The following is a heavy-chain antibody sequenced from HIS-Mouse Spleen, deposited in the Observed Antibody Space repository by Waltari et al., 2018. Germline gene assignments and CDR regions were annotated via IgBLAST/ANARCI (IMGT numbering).Heavy chain of an antibody. J-gene: IGHJ2*01. CDR2: IYYSGST. V-gene: IGHV4-39*07. D-gene: IGHD6-13*01. CDR3: AREIPYSSSWYDWYFDL. CDR1: GGSISSSSYS. Sequence: LQLQESGPGLVKPSETLSLTRTVSGGSISSSSYSAGWIRQPPGKGLEWIGSIYYSGSTYYNPSLKSRVTISVDTSKNQFSLKLSSVTAADTAVYYCAREIPYSSSWYDWYFDLWGRGTLVTVSS.